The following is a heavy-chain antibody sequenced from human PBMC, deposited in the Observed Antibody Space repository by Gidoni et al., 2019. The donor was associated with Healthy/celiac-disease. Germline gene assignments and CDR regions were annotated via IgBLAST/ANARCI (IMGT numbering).Heavy chain of an antibody. J-gene: IGHJ5*02. CDR1: GGSISSGSSY. V-gene: IGHV4-61*02. D-gene: IGHD2-8*01. CDR2: IYTSGST. Sequence: QVQLQESGPGLVKPSQTLSLTCTVSGGSISSGSSYWSWIRQPAGKGLEWIGRIYTSGSTNYNPSLKSRVTMSVDTSKNQFSLKLSSVTAADTAVYYCARDHPYCTNGVCYTNWFDPWGQGTLVTVSS. CDR3: ARDHPYCTNGVCYTNWFDP.